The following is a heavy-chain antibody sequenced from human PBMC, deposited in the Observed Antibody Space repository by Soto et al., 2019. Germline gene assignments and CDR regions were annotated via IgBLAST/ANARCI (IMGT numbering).Heavy chain of an antibody. CDR3: ASHGSY. V-gene: IGHV4-39*01. CDR1: GVSISNTSYY. Sequence: QLQLQESGPGLVEPSETLSLTCSVSGVSISNTSYYWGWIRQPPGKGLEWVGTIYFSGSTFYNPSLKSRVTISIDTSKNQFSLRLSSVTAADTAVYYCASHGSYWGQGTLVTVSS. CDR2: IYFSGST. J-gene: IGHJ4*02.